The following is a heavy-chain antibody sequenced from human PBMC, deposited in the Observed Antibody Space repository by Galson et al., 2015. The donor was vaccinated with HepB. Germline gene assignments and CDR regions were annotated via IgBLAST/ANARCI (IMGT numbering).Heavy chain of an antibody. Sequence: SVKASCKASGYTFTSYAMHWVRQAPGQRLEWMGWINAGNGNTKYSQKFQGRVTITRDTSASTAYMELSSLRYEDTAVYYCAREYDDYGALDYWGQGTLVTVSS. CDR2: INAGNGNT. D-gene: IGHD4-17*01. J-gene: IGHJ4*02. CDR1: GYTFTSYA. CDR3: AREYDDYGALDY. V-gene: IGHV1-3*01.